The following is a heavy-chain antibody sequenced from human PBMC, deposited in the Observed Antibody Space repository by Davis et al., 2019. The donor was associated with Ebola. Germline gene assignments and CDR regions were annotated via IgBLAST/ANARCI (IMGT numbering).Heavy chain of an antibody. V-gene: IGHV4-59*04. J-gene: IGHJ4*02. CDR2: IYHSGST. Sequence: SETLSLTCTVSGGSISSYYWSWIRQPPGKGLEWIGYIYHSGSTYYNPSLKSRVTISVDTSKNQFSLKLSSVTAADTAVYYCAGLSSSSGLDYWGQGTLVTVSS. CDR3: AGLSSSSGLDY. D-gene: IGHD6-6*01. CDR1: GGSISSYY.